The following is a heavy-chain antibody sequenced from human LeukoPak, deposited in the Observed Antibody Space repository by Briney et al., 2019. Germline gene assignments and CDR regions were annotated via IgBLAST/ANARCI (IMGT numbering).Heavy chain of an antibody. J-gene: IGHJ4*02. D-gene: IGHD3-3*01. Sequence: ASVKVSCKASGYTFTTYAMHWVRQAPGQRLEWMGWINAGNGNTKYSQKFQGRVTITRDTSASTAYMVLSGLRSEDTAVYYCARDEARITIFGVAGYFDYWGQGTLVTVSS. CDR1: GYTFTTYA. CDR2: INAGNGNT. V-gene: IGHV1-3*01. CDR3: ARDEARITIFGVAGYFDY.